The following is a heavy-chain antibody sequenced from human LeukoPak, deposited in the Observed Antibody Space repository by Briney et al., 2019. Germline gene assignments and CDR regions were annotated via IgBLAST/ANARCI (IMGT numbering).Heavy chain of an antibody. J-gene: IGHJ4*02. V-gene: IGHV3-30-3*01. CDR3: ARGNDFGDYALDDY. Sequence: RSLRLSXXXXXFTFSDYPMHWVRQAPARGLEWVSFISYDGTNKYYADSVKGRFIISRDNSKNTLYLQVNSLRPEDTAVYYCARGNDFGDYALDDYWGQGTLVTVST. CDR2: ISYDGTNK. CDR1: XFTFSDYP. D-gene: IGHD4-17*01.